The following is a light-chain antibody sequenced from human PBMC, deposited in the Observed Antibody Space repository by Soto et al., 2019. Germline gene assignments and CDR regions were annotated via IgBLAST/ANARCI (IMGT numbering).Light chain of an antibody. V-gene: IGLV2-14*03. CDR1: SSDVGAYNF. J-gene: IGLJ1*01. CDR3: SAYTVSRTYV. Sequence: QSVLTQPAYVSGPTGESITISCTGTSSDVGAYNFVSWHQQHPGKAPKLMIYNVYARPSGISYPFSGSKAGNTASLTISGLQGEDEADYYCSAYTVSRTYVFGTGTKVTVL. CDR2: NVY.